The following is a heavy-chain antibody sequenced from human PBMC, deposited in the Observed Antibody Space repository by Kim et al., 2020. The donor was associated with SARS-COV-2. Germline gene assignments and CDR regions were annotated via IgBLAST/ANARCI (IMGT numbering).Heavy chain of an antibody. D-gene: IGHD3-22*01. J-gene: IGHJ5*02. CDR1: GYTFTGYY. CDR2: INPNSGGT. V-gene: IGHV1-2*02. CDR3: ARDWDYYDSSGDPNWFDP. Sequence: ASVKVSCKASGYTFTGYYMHWVRQAPGQGLEWMGWINPNSGGTNYAQKFQGRVTMTRDTSISTAYMELSRLRSDDTAVYYCARDWDYYDSSGDPNWFDPWGQGTLVTVSS.